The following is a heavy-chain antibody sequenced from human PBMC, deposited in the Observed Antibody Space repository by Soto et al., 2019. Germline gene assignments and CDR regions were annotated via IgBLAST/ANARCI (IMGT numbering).Heavy chain of an antibody. V-gene: IGHV4-39*01. CDR3: ARQALRFLEWFDEHWFDP. D-gene: IGHD3-3*01. J-gene: IGHJ5*02. CDR1: GGSISSSSYY. CDR2: IYYSGST. Sequence: QLQLQESGPGLVKPSETLSLTCTVSGGSISSSSYYWGWIRQPPGKGLEWIGSIYYSGSTYYNPSLKSRVTIPVDTSKNQLSLKLSSVTAADTAVYYCARQALRFLEWFDEHWFDPWGQGTLVTVSS.